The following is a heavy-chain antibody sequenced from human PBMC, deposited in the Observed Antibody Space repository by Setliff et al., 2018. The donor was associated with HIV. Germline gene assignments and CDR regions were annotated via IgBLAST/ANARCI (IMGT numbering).Heavy chain of an antibody. D-gene: IGHD1-26*01. V-gene: IGHV3-33*01. CDR2: IWYDGSNK. Sequence: QPGGSLRLSCAASGFTFSSYGMHWVRQAPGKGLEWVAVIWYDGSNKYYADSVKGRFTISRDNSKNTLYLQMNSLRAEDTAVYYCARDGGSYYGYYYGMDVWGQGTTVTVSS. CDR1: GFTFSSYG. J-gene: IGHJ6*02. CDR3: ARDGGSYYGYYYGMDV.